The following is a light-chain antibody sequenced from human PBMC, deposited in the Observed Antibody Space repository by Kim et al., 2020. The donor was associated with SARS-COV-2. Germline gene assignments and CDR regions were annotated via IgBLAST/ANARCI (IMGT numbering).Light chain of an antibody. V-gene: IGKV3-11*01. Sequence: EIVLTQSPATLSLSPGERATLSCRASQSVSSYLAWYQQKPVQAPRLLIYDASNRTTGIPARFSGSGSGTDFTLTISSLEPEDFAVYYGKKSSNWPITFSQGTRLEI. CDR3: KKSSNWPIT. CDR1: QSVSSY. CDR2: DAS. J-gene: IGKJ5*01.